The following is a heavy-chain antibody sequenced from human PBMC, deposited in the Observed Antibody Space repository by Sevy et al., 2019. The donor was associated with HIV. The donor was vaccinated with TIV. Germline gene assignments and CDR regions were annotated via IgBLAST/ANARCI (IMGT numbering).Heavy chain of an antibody. Sequence: GGSLRLSCGASGFTFSTYAMYWVHQAPGKELEWVATISYDGTKKYYVDSVKGRFTISRDTSKNTLYLQMNSLRVEDTAVYYCAVEYYNSGSRGHWGQGTLVTVSS. CDR2: ISYDGTKK. V-gene: IGHV3-30*03. D-gene: IGHD3-10*01. CDR3: AVEYYNSGSRGH. J-gene: IGHJ4*02. CDR1: GFTFSTYA.